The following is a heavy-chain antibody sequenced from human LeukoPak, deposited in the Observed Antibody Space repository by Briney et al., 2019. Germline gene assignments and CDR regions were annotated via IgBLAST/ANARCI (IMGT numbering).Heavy chain of an antibody. V-gene: IGHV3-74*01. J-gene: IGHJ4*02. CDR3: AKEGRYFDSHPFDY. CDR1: GFTFSSYW. Sequence: GGSLRLSCAASGFTFSSYWMHWVRQAPGKGLVWVSRINSDGSSASYADSVKGRFTISRGNAKNTLYLQMNSLRAEDTAVYYCAKEGRYFDSHPFDYWGQGTLVTVSS. D-gene: IGHD3-9*01. CDR2: INSDGSSA.